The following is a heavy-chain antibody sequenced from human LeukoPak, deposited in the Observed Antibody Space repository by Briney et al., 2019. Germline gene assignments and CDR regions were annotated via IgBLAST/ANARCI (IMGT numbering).Heavy chain of an antibody. Sequence: GASVKVSCKASGGTFSSYAISWVRQAPGQGLEWMGGIIPIFGTANCAQKFQGRVTITADESTSTAYMELSSLRSEDTAVYFCARVTHTELSTWFDPWGQGTLVTVSS. V-gene: IGHV1-69*13. CDR2: IIPIFGTA. CDR3: ARVTHTELSTWFDP. J-gene: IGHJ5*02. CDR1: GGTFSSYA. D-gene: IGHD5-18*01.